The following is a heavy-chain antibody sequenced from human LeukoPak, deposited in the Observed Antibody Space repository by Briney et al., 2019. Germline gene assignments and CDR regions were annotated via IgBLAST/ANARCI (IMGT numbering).Heavy chain of an antibody. CDR2: IYYSGST. J-gene: IGHJ3*02. Sequence: PSETLSLTXTVSGGSIITRSYYWGWLRQPPGKGLEWIGSIYYSGSTYYNPSLKSRVTISVDTSKNQFSLKLSSVTAADTAVYYCARHDYSNEDPDAFDIWGQGTMVTVSS. CDR1: GGSIITRSYY. D-gene: IGHD4-11*01. V-gene: IGHV4-39*01. CDR3: ARHDYSNEDPDAFDI.